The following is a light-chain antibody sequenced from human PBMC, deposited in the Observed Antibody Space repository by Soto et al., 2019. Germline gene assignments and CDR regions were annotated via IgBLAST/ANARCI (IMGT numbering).Light chain of an antibody. CDR1: SSDVGSYNL. CDR2: EDS. V-gene: IGLV2-23*01. CDR3: CSYGGSSSLV. J-gene: IGLJ2*01. Sequence: QSVLTQPASVSGSPGQSITISCTGTSSDVGSYNLVSWYQHQPGKAPKFMIYEDSKRPSGVSSRFSDSKSGNTASLTISGLQADDEADYYCCSYGGSSSLVFGGGTKLTVL.